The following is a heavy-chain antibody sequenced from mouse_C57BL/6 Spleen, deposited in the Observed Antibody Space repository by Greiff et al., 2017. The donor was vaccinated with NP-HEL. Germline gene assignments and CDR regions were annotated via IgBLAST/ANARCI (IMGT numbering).Heavy chain of an antibody. CDR1: GYAFSSSW. CDR2: IYPGDGDT. D-gene: IGHD1-1*01. V-gene: IGHV1-82*01. CDR3: AKGDGSGMDY. J-gene: IGHJ4*01. Sequence: QVQLKQSGPELVKPGASVKISCKASGYAFSSSWMNWVKQRPGKGLEWIGRIYPGDGDTNYNGKFKGKATLTADKSSSTAYMQLSSLTSEDSAVYFCAKGDGSGMDYWGQGTSVTVSS.